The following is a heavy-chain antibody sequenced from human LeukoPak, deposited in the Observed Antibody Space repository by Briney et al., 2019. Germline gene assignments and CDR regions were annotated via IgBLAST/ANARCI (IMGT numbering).Heavy chain of an antibody. D-gene: IGHD6-19*01. CDR1: GFTFSSYS. CDR2: ISSSSSYI. J-gene: IGHJ4*02. Sequence: GGSLRLSRAASGFTFSSYSMNWVRQAPGKGLEWVSSISSSSSYIYYADSVKGRFTISRDNAKSSLYLQMNSLRAEDTAVYYCARGVWSRAVAGTVIDYWGQGTLVTVSP. V-gene: IGHV3-21*01. CDR3: ARGVWSRAVAGTVIDY.